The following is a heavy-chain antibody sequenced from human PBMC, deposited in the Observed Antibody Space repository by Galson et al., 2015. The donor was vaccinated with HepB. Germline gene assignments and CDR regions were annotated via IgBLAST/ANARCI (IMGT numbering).Heavy chain of an antibody. CDR1: GYTFSSYG. D-gene: IGHD6-19*01. Sequence: SVKVSCKASGYTFSSYGITWVRQAPGQGLEWMGWISAYNGNTNYPQKLQGRVTMTTDTSTSTAYMELRSLRSDDTAVYYCARAPGIAVAGTTKLLDYWGQGTLVTVSS. CDR3: ARAPGIAVAGTTKLLDY. CDR2: ISAYNGNT. V-gene: IGHV1-18*01. J-gene: IGHJ4*02.